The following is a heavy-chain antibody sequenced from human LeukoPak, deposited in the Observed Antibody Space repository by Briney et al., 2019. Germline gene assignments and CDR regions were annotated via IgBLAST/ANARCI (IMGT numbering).Heavy chain of an antibody. CDR1: GFTFSSYA. CDR2: ISSSSSYI. J-gene: IGHJ3*02. CDR3: ARINDRDAFDI. Sequence: PGGSLRLSCAASGFTFSSYAMNWVRQAPGKGLEWVSSISSSSSYIYYADSVKGRFTISRDNAKNSLYLQMNSLRAEDTAVYYCARINDRDAFDIWGQGTMVTVSS. V-gene: IGHV3-21*01.